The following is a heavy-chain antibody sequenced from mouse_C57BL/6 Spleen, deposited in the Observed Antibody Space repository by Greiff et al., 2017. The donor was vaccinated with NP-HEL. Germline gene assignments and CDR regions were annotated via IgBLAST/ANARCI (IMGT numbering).Heavy chain of an antibody. CDR2: IYPGDGDT. CDR3: ARWRGYEEYYFDY. CDR1: GYAFSSYW. D-gene: IGHD2-14*01. J-gene: IGHJ2*01. V-gene: IGHV1-80*01. Sequence: VQGVESGAELVKPGASVKISCKASGYAFSSYWMNWVKQRPGKGLEWIGQIYPGDGDTNYNGKFKGKATLTADKSSSTAYMQLSSLTSEDSAVYFCARWRGYEEYYFDYWGQGTTLTVSS.